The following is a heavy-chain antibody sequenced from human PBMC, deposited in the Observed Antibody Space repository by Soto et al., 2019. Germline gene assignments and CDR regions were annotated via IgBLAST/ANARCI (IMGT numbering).Heavy chain of an antibody. J-gene: IGHJ4*02. D-gene: IGHD2-2*01. CDR3: ARDSRGSGYCISTSCYPFDY. Sequence: QVQLVESGGGVVQPGRSLRLSCAASGFTFSSYAMHWVRQAPGKGLEWVAVISYDGSNKYYADSVKGRFTISRDNSKNTLYLQMNSLRAEDTAVYYCARDSRGSGYCISTSCYPFDYWGQGTLVTVSS. CDR2: ISYDGSNK. V-gene: IGHV3-30-3*01. CDR1: GFTFSSYA.